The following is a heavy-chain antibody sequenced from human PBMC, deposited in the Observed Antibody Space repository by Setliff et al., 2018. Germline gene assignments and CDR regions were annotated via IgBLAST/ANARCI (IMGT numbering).Heavy chain of an antibody. CDR3: AKPQVELRWGFES. V-gene: IGHV3-23*03. Sequence: GGSLRFSCATSGFTVSSTYAMSWVRQAPGKGLEWVSTIYSGDRNTFYTDSVKGRFTIFRDGSKNTLYLQMTSLRAEDTAVYYCAKPQVELRWGFESWGQGTPVTVSS. CDR2: IYSGDRNT. J-gene: IGHJ4*02. D-gene: IGHD1-7*01. CDR1: GFTVSSTYA.